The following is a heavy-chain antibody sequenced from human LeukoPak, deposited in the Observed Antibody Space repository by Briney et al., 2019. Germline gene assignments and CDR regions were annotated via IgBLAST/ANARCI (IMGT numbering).Heavy chain of an antibody. V-gene: IGHV1-69*05. Sequence: ASVKVSCKASGGTFSSYAISWVRQAPGQGLEWMGGIIPIFGTANYAQKFQGRVTITTDESTSTAYVELSSLRSEDTAVYYCAREVVVVVAAVGGAFDIWGQGTMVTVSS. J-gene: IGHJ3*02. CDR2: IIPIFGTA. CDR1: GGTFSSYA. D-gene: IGHD2-15*01. CDR3: AREVVVVVAAVGGAFDI.